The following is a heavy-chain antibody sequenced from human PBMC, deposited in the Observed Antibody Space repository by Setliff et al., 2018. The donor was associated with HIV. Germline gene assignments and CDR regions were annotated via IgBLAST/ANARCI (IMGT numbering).Heavy chain of an antibody. CDR1: GYTLTEVS. CDR2: IISIFSRA. D-gene: IGHD2-15*01. J-gene: IGHJ4*02. CDR3: AAVRLSHLGYCRSATCYPDY. Sequence: SVKVSCKVSGYTLTEVSMHWVRQAPGEGLEWMGGIISIFSRAVYAQKFQGRVTITADESTSTAYMDLSSLRSEDTAVYYCAAVRLSHLGYCRSATCYPDYWGQGTLVTVSS. V-gene: IGHV1-69*13.